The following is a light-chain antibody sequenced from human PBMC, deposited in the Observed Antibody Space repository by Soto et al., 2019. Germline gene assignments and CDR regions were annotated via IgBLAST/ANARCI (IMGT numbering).Light chain of an antibody. CDR2: DVS. CDR1: SSDVGGYNY. Sequence: QSALTQPPSASGSPGQSVTISCTGTSSDVGGYNYVSWYQQHPGKAPKLMIYDVSERPSGVPDRFSGSKSGNTASLTVSGLQADDEADYYCTSYVGSNNFPYVFGTGTKLTVL. J-gene: IGLJ1*01. V-gene: IGLV2-8*01. CDR3: TSYVGSNNFPYV.